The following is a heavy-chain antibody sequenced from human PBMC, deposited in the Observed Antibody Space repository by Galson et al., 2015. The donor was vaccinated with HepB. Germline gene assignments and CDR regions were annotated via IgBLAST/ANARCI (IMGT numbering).Heavy chain of an antibody. D-gene: IGHD3-16*01. CDR1: GYTFTSYG. V-gene: IGHV1-18*01. J-gene: IGHJ6*03. CDR2: ISAYNGNT. CDR3: ARQNGERGSGNYYYFYYTDV. Sequence: SVKVSCKASGYTFTSYGISWVRQAPGQGLEWMGWISAYNGNTNYAQKLQGRVTMTTDTSTSTTYMELRSLRSDDTAVYYCARQNGERGSGNYYYFYYTDVGGKVTTVAVSS.